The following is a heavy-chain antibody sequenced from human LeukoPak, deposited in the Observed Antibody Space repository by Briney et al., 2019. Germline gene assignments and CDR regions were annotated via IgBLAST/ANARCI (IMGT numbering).Heavy chain of an antibody. CDR3: ARQFDSYFYYYLDV. J-gene: IGHJ6*03. V-gene: IGHV4-38-2*01. CDR1: SHPINSAYY. Sequence: PSETLSLTCAVSSHPINSAYYWVWIRQPPGKGLEWIGSLYHPDSTYYNPSLESRVTMSVDTSRNQFSLKLSFVTAADTAVYYCARQFDSYFYYYLDVWGTGTTVTVSS. D-gene: IGHD3-10*01. CDR2: LYHPDST.